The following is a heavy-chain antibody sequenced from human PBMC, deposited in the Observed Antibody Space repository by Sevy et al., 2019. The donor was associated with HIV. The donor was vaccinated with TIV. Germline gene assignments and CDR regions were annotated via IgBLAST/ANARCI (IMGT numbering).Heavy chain of an antibody. CDR3: ARDKNAYYYGLDV. CDR2: FYTGSKT. Sequence: GGSLRLSCAVSGFPVSSSYMNWVRQAPGKGLEWVSVFYTGSKTDYADSVKGRFTMSRDNSKNTLYLQMNGLRAEDTAVYYCARDKNAYYYGLDVWGRGTTVTVSS. CDR1: GFPVSSSY. V-gene: IGHV3-53*01. J-gene: IGHJ6*02.